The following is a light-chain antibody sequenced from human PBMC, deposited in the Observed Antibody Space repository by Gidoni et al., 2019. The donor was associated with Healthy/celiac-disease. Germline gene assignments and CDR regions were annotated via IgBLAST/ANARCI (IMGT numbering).Light chain of an antibody. CDR1: QSVSSSY. Sequence: DIVLTQSPGTLSLFPGERATLSCRASQSVSSSYLAWYQQKPGQAPRLLIYGASSRATGIPDRFSASGSGTDFTLTISRLELEDFAVYYCQQTGSSPKTFGQGTKVEIK. V-gene: IGKV3-20*01. J-gene: IGKJ1*01. CDR2: GAS. CDR3: QQTGSSPKT.